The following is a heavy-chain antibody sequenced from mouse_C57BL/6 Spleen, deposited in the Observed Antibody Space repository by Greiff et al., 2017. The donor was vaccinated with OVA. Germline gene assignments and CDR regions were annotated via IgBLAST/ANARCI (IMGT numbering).Heavy chain of an antibody. Sequence: EVMLVESGGGLVQPGGSLKLSCAASGFTFSDYYMYWVRQTPEKRLEWVAYISNGGGSTYYPDTVKGRFTISRDNAKNTLYLQMSRLKSEDTAMYYCAREIYGSRYVNYYAMDYWGQGTSVTVSS. CDR2: ISNGGGST. V-gene: IGHV5-12*01. J-gene: IGHJ4*01. CDR1: GFTFSDYY. CDR3: AREIYGSRYVNYYAMDY. D-gene: IGHD1-1*01.